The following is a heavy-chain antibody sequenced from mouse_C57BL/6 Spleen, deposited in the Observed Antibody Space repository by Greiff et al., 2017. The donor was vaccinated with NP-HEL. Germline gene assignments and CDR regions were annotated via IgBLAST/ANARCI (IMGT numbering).Heavy chain of an antibody. D-gene: IGHD2-3*01. J-gene: IGHJ2*01. Sequence: QVHVKQPGAELVKPGASVKMSCKASGYTFTSYWITWVKQRPGQGLEWIGDIYPGSGSTNYNEKFKSKATLTVDTSSSTAYMQLSSLTSEDSAVYYCARNDGHFDYWGQGTTLTVSS. V-gene: IGHV1-55*01. CDR2: IYPGSGST. CDR3: ARNDGHFDY. CDR1: GYTFTSYW.